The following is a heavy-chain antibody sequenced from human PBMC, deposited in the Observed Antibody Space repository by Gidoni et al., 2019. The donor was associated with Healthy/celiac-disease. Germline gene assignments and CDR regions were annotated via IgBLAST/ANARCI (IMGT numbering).Heavy chain of an antibody. CDR3: ARGPKLTGTLGIGMYYYMDV. CDR2: MNPNRGNT. V-gene: IGHV1-8*01. Sequence: QVQLVQSGAEVKKPGASVQVSCKASGYTFTSYDINRVRQATGQGHEWMGWMNPNRGNTGYAQKFQGRVTMTRNTSISTAYMELSSLRSEDTAVYYCARGPKLTGTLGIGMYYYMDVWGKGTTVTVSS. CDR1: GYTFTSYD. D-gene: IGHD1-20*01. J-gene: IGHJ6*03.